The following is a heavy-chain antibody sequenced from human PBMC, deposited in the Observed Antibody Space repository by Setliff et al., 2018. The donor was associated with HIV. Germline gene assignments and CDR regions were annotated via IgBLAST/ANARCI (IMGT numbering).Heavy chain of an antibody. V-gene: IGHV4-4*07. CDR3: ARDRLTYYFDY. Sequence: SETLSLTCTVSGGSINTYYWSWIRQPAGKGLEWIGRFYTSGSTDYNPSLKSRVTMSVDTSKNQFSLKLSSVTAADTAVYYCARDRLTYYFDYWGQGILVTVSS. J-gene: IGHJ4*02. D-gene: IGHD3-22*01. CDR1: GGSINTYY. CDR2: FYTSGST.